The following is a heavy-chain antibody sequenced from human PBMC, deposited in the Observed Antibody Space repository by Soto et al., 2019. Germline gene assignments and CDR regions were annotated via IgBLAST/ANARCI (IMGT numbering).Heavy chain of an antibody. D-gene: IGHD3-9*01. V-gene: IGHV3-30*18. CDR2: ISYDGSNK. CDR3: AKDLPSYYDILTGSIDY. CDR1: GFTFSSYG. J-gene: IGHJ4*02. Sequence: GGSRRLSCAASGFTFSSYGMHGGRQAPGKGLEWVAVISYDGSNKYYADSVKGRFTISRDNSKNTLYLQMNSLRAEDTAVYYCAKDLPSYYDILTGSIDYWGQGT.